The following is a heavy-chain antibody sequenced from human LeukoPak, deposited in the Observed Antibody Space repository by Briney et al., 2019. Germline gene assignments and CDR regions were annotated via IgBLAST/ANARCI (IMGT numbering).Heavy chain of an antibody. V-gene: IGHV3-7*01. D-gene: IGHD1-1*01. Sequence: GGSLRLSCAASGFTFSSYWMSWVRQAPGKGLEGVANIKQDGSEKYYVDSVKGRFTISRDNAKNSLYLQMNSLRAEDTAVYYCARGQLELLSDYYYYMDAWGKGTTVTVSS. J-gene: IGHJ6*03. CDR3: ARGQLELLSDYYYYMDA. CDR2: IKQDGSEK. CDR1: GFTFSSYW.